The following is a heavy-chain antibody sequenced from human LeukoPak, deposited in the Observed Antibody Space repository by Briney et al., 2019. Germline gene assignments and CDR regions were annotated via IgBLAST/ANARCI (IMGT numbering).Heavy chain of an antibody. Sequence: GGSLRLSCAASGFTFSSYGMHWVRQAPGKGLEWVAVIWYDGSNKYYADSVKGRFTISRDNSKNTLYLQLNSLRAEDTAVYYCARDQSGDFWSGYIGYFDYWGQGTLVTVSS. CDR1: GFTFSSYG. V-gene: IGHV3-33*01. CDR2: IWYDGSNK. CDR3: ARDQSGDFWSGYIGYFDY. D-gene: IGHD3-3*01. J-gene: IGHJ4*02.